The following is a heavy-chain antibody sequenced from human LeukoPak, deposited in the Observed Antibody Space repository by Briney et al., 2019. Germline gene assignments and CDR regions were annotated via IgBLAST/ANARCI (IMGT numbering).Heavy chain of an antibody. CDR3: ARGDRGWLQLRLVDY. D-gene: IGHD5-24*01. J-gene: IGHJ4*02. CDR2: IRYDGSNK. V-gene: IGHV3-30*02. CDR1: GFTFSSYG. Sequence: PGGSLRLSCAASGFTFSSYGMHWVRQAPGKGLEWVAFIRYDGSNKYYADSVKGRFTISRDNSKNTLYLQMNSLSAEDTAVYYCARGDRGWLQLRLVDYWGQGTLVTVSS.